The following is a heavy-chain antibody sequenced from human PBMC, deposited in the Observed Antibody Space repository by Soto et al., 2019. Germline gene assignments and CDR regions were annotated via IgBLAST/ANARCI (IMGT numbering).Heavy chain of an antibody. CDR2: ISGSGGST. Sequence: GGSLRLSCAASGFTFSSYAMSWVRQAPGKGLEWVSAISGSGGSTYYADSVKGRFTISRDNSKNTLYLQMNSLRAEDTAVYYCGGVVVAAVHGYWGQGTLVTVSS. D-gene: IGHD2-15*01. V-gene: IGHV3-23*01. J-gene: IGHJ4*02. CDR3: GGVVVAAVHGY. CDR1: GFTFSSYA.